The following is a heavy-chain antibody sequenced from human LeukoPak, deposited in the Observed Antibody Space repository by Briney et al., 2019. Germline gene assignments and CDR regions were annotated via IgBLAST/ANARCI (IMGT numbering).Heavy chain of an antibody. V-gene: IGHV1-18*01. Sequence: GESLKISCKGSGYSFTSYGISWVRQAPGQGLEWMGWISAYNGNTNYAQKLQGRVTMTTDTSTSTAYMELRSLRSDDTAVYYCASSGDFWSGYPSYYWGQGTLVTVSS. CDR2: ISAYNGNT. D-gene: IGHD3-3*01. CDR1: GYSFTSYG. CDR3: ASSGDFWSGYPSYY. J-gene: IGHJ4*02.